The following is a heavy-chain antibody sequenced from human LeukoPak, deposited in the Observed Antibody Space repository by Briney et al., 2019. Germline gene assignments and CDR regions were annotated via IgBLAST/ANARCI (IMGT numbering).Heavy chain of an antibody. CDR1: GYTFTSFC. CDR3: ARDGAVAGGRADY. V-gene: IGHV1-18*01. CDR2: ISAYNGNT. D-gene: IGHD6-19*01. Sequence: APVKVSCKASGYTFTSFCISWVRQAPGQGLEWMGWISAYNGNTNYAQKLQGRVTMTTDTSTSTANMELRSLRSDDTAVYYCARDGAVAGGRADYWGQGTLVTVSS. J-gene: IGHJ4*02.